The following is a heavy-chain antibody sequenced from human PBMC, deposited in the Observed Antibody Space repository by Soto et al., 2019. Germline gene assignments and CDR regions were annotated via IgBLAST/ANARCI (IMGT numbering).Heavy chain of an antibody. V-gene: IGHV3-74*01. J-gene: IGHJ6*02. D-gene: IGHD4-17*01. CDR1: GFTFSNSW. CDR3: ARDKAPRRGNYYYYGMDV. Sequence: XGSLVLSGAASGFTFSNSWMHWVRQAPGKGLVWVSRINSDGSSTSYADSVKGRFTISRDNAKNTLYLQMNSLRAEDTAGYYCARDKAPRRGNYYYYGMDVWGQGTTVTVSS. CDR2: INSDGSST.